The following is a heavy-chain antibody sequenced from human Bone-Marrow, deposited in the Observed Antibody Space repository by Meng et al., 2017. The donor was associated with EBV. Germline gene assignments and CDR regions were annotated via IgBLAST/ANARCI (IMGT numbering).Heavy chain of an antibody. D-gene: IGHD1-26*01. V-gene: IGHV4-39*07. Sequence: QLQLPESGPGLVKPSGPLPLTCTVSGGSISSSSYYWGWIRQPPGKGLEWIGSIYYSGSTYYNPSLKSRVTISVDTSKNQFSLKLSSVTAADTAVYYCARVSVGATFFDYWGQGTLVTVSS. CDR3: ARVSVGATFFDY. J-gene: IGHJ4*02. CDR1: GGSISSSSYY. CDR2: IYYSGST.